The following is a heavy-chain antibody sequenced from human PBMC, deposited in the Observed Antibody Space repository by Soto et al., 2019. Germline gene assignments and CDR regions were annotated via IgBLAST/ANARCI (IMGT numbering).Heavy chain of an antibody. D-gene: IGHD4-4*01. CDR2: ISAYNGNT. CDR3: ARNHGGTTVDYYYGMDV. J-gene: IGHJ6*02. Sequence: ASVKVSCKASGYTFTSYGISWVRQAPGQGLEWMGWISAYNGNTNYAQKFQGRVTMTRDTSTSTVYMELSSLRSEDTAVYYCARNHGGTTVDYYYGMDVWGQGTTVTVSS. V-gene: IGHV1-18*01. CDR1: GYTFTSYG.